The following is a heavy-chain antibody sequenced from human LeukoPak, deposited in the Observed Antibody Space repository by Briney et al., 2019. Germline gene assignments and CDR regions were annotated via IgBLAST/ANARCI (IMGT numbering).Heavy chain of an antibody. D-gene: IGHD2-21*02. J-gene: IGHJ4*02. CDR3: ARKDSAVTALSEKYFDY. V-gene: IGHV3-30*01. CDR2: IAYDGSVK. CDR1: GFTFSDYW. Sequence: PGGSLRLSCAASGFTFSDYWMSWVRQAPGMGLEWVAVIAYDGSVKYYADSVKGRFTISRDNSRNTLYLQMNSLSGEDTAVYYCARKDSAVTALSEKYFDYWGQGALVTVSS.